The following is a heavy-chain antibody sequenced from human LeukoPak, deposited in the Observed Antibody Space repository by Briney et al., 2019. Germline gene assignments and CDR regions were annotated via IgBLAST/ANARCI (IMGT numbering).Heavy chain of an antibody. CDR2: ISSSGTGI. CDR3: AASYSETQLYYFDY. J-gene: IGHJ4*02. Sequence: GGSLRLSCAASGFTFNRYNMNWVRQAPGKGLEWVAYISSSGTGIYYADSVKGRFAISRDNAKNSVYLQMNSLRGEDTAVYHCAASYSETQLYYFDYWGQGNLVTVSS. CDR1: GFTFNRYN. V-gene: IGHV3-48*01. D-gene: IGHD1-26*01.